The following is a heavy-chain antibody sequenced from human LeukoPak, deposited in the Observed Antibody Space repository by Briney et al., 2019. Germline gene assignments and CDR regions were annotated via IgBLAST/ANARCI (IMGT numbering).Heavy chain of an antibody. D-gene: IGHD6-13*01. J-gene: IGHJ4*02. Sequence: SETLSLTCTVSAGSISGYYWSWIRQPPGKGLEWIAYIYYRGSTNYNPSLKSRVTISVDTSKNQFSLKLSSVTAADTAVYYCARDRAAARPHFDYWGQGTLVTVSS. CDR3: ARDRAAARPHFDY. CDR2: IYYRGST. V-gene: IGHV4-59*01. CDR1: AGSISGYY.